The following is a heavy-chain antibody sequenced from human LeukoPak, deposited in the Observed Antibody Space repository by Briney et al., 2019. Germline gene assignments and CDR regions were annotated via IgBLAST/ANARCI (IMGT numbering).Heavy chain of an antibody. CDR3: ASWVLLSGASGYSYGYDY. V-gene: IGHV3-21*01. CDR1: GFTFSSYS. D-gene: IGHD5-18*01. Sequence: GGSLRLSCAASGFTFSSYSMNWVRQAPGKGLEWVSSISSSSSYIYYADSVKGRFIISRDNAKNSLYLQMNSLRAEDTAVYYCASWVLLSGASGYSYGYDYWGQGTLVTVSS. J-gene: IGHJ4*02. CDR2: ISSSSSYI.